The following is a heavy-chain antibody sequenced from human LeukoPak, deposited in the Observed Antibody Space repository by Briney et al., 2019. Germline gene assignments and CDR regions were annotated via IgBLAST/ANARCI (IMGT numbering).Heavy chain of an antibody. V-gene: IGHV4-59*01. J-gene: IGHJ4*02. Sequence: SETLSLTCTVSGGSISSYYWSWFRQPPGKGLEWIGYIYYSGSTNYNPSLKSRVTISVDTSKNQFSLKLSSVTAADTAVYYCARGRGLYYFDYWGQGTLVTVSS. D-gene: IGHD1-26*01. CDR1: GGSISSYY. CDR3: ARGRGLYYFDY. CDR2: IYYSGST.